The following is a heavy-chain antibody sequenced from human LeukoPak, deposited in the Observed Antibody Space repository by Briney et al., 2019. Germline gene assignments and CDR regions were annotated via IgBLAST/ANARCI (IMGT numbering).Heavy chain of an antibody. D-gene: IGHD6-19*01. CDR3: AKKPIAVAGPWRFDP. CDR2: ISGSGGCT. V-gene: IGHV3-23*01. J-gene: IGHJ5*02. CDR1: GFTFSSYA. Sequence: GGSLRLSCAASGFTFSSYAMSWVRQAPGKGLEWVSAISGSGGCTYYADSVKGRFTISRDNSKNTLYLQMNSLRAEDTAVYYCAKKPIAVAGPWRFDPWGQGTLVTVSS.